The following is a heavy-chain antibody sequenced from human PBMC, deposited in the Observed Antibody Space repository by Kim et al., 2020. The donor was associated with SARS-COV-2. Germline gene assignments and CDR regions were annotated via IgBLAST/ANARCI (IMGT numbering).Heavy chain of an antibody. D-gene: IGHD6-19*01. J-gene: IGHJ4*02. Sequence: PPLKSRVTISVDTSKNQFSLKLSSVTAADTAVYYCARLYSSGWYSSPPDYWGQGTLVTVSS. CDR3: ARLYSSGWYSSPPDY. V-gene: IGHV4-39*01.